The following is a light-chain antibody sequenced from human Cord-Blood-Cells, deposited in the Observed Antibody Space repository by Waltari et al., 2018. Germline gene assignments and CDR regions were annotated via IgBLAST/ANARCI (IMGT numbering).Light chain of an antibody. Sequence: SYELTQPPSVSVSPGQTARITCPGDALPKKYAYWYQQKSGQAPVLVIYEDSKRPSGIPEGFSGSSSGTMATLASSGAQVEDEADYYCYSTDSSGNHRVFGGGTKLTVL. V-gene: IGLV3-10*01. J-gene: IGLJ3*02. CDR2: EDS. CDR3: YSTDSSGNHRV. CDR1: ALPKKY.